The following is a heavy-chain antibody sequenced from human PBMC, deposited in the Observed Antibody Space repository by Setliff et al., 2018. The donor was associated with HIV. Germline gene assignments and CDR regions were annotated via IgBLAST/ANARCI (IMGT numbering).Heavy chain of an antibody. Sequence: SETLSLTCTVSGASISSYYWSWIRQPPGKGLEWIGYIYYNGGTNYNPSLKSRVCISVDTSKNQFSLKLSSVTAADTAVYYCARDGYCGGDCYHDAFDIWGQGTMVTVSS. J-gene: IGHJ3*02. CDR1: GASISSYY. CDR2: IYYNGGT. V-gene: IGHV4-59*12. D-gene: IGHD2-21*02. CDR3: ARDGYCGGDCYHDAFDI.